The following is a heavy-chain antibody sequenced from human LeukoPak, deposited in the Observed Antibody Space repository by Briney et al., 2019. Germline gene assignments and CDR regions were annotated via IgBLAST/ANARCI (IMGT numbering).Heavy chain of an antibody. CDR3: ARDNGDVVAPLLDV. D-gene: IGHD2-21*01. CDR2: ITSSSAYI. J-gene: IGHJ6*04. CDR1: GFNFRNYA. V-gene: IGHV3-21*01. Sequence: GGALRLPRAASGFNFRNYALNWVRQAPGKGLEWVPSITSSSAYIYYADSVQGRFSISRDDAKNSLYLQMNSLRAEDTARYYCARDNGDVVAPLLDVWGKGTTVTISS.